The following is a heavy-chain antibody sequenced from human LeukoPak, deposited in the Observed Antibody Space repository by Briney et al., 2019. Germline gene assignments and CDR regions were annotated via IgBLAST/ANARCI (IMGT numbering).Heavy chain of an antibody. D-gene: IGHD2-2*01. CDR2: ISSSSSYI. CDR1: GFTFSSHS. Sequence: GGSLRLSCAASGFTFSSHSMNWVRQAPGKGLEWVSSISSSSSYIYYADSVKGRFTISKDNAKNSLYLQMNSLRAEDTAVYYCAREDCSSTSCYFATDYYYYYYMDVWGKGTTVTVPS. V-gene: IGHV3-21*01. J-gene: IGHJ6*03. CDR3: AREDCSSTSCYFATDYYYYYYMDV.